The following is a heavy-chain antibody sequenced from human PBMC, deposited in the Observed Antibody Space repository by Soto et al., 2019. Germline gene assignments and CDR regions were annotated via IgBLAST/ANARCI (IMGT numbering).Heavy chain of an antibody. J-gene: IGHJ4*02. Sequence: EVQLLESGGGLVQPGGSLRLSCAASGFTFSSYAMSWVRQAPGKGLEWVSAISGSGGSTYYADTVKGRFTISRDNSKNKLYLQMNSLRAEDTAVYYCAKNPAKWFGELFTYFDYWGQGTLVTVSS. CDR3: AKNPAKWFGELFTYFDY. CDR1: GFTFSSYA. D-gene: IGHD3-10*01. CDR2: ISGSGGST. V-gene: IGHV3-23*01.